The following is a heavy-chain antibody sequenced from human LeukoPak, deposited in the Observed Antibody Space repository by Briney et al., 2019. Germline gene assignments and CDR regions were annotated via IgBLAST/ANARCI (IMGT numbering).Heavy chain of an antibody. J-gene: IGHJ4*02. Sequence: GGSLRLSCAASGFTFNSYAMNWVRQAPGKGLEWVSAISGSGGSTYYADSVKGRFTISRDNSKNTLYLQMNSLRAEDTAVYYCAKGRVSGVADYWGQGTLVTVSS. CDR1: GFTFNSYA. V-gene: IGHV3-23*01. CDR2: ISGSGGST. D-gene: IGHD6-19*01. CDR3: AKGRVSGVADY.